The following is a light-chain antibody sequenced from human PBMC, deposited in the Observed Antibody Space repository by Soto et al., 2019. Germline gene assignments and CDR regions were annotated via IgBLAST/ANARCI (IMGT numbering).Light chain of an antibody. J-gene: IGLJ1*01. V-gene: IGLV2-11*01. CDR1: SSDVGGYNY. CDR3: CSYAGSYTYV. CDR2: DVS. Sequence: QSVLTQPRSLSVSPGQSVTISCTGTSSDVGGYNYVSWYQQHPGKAPKLMIYDVSKRPSGVPDRFSGSKSGNTASLTISGLQAEDEADYYCCSYAGSYTYVFGTGTKVTAL.